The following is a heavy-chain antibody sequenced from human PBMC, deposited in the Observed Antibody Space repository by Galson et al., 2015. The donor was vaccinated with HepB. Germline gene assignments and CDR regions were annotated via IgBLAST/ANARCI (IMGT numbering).Heavy chain of an antibody. J-gene: IGHJ3*01. V-gene: IGHV1-69*13. D-gene: IGHD3-22*01. Sequence: SVKVSCKASGGTFSSHATSWVRQAPGQGLEWMGGIIPIIGRTNYAQKFQGRVTITADESTNTTYMELSSLISEDTAVYYCAIYDGTGYYYAFDVWGQGTMVTVSS. CDR2: IIPIIGRT. CDR3: AIYDGTGYYYAFDV. CDR1: GGTFSSHA.